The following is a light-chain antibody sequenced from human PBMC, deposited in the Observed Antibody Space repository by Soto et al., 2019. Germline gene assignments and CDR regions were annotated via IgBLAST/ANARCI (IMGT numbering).Light chain of an antibody. CDR3: QQYNNWPPIT. V-gene: IGKV3D-15*01. CDR2: GAS. Sequence: EIVLTQSPGTLYLSPGERATLSCRARQSVNSDYLAWFQQKPGQAPRLLIYGASTRTTGIPDRFSGSGSGTEFTLTISSLQSEDFAVYYCQQYNNWPPITFGQGTRLEIK. J-gene: IGKJ5*01. CDR1: QSVNSD.